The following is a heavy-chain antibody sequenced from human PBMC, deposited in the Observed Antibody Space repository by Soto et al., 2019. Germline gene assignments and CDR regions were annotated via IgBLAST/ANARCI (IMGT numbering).Heavy chain of an antibody. CDR1: GFTFSGSA. D-gene: IGHD2-2*01. Sequence: EVQLVESGGGLVQPGGSLKLSCAASGFTFSGSAMHWVRQASGKGLEWVGRIRSKANSYATAYAASVKGRFTISRDDSKNTAYLQMNSLKTEDTAVYYCTRTIVVVPAAISAFDIWGQGTMVTGSS. V-gene: IGHV3-73*02. CDR3: TRTIVVVPAAISAFDI. CDR2: IRSKANSYAT. J-gene: IGHJ3*02.